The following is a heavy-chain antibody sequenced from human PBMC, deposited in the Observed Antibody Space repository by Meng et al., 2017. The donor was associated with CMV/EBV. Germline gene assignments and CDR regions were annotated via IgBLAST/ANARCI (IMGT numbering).Heavy chain of an antibody. V-gene: IGHV2-5*02. CDR1: GFALSTIGVG. D-gene: IGHD5-18*01. J-gene: IGHJ4*02. CDR2: IYWDDDK. Sequence: QLTLKESVPTLGKPQSNLTLPCTFSGFALSTIGVGVGWIRQPPGKALEWLALIYWDDDKRYSPSLKSRLTITKDTSKNQVVLTMTNMDPVDTATYYCAHRGSYGYHGYWGQGTLVTVSS. CDR3: AHRGSYGYHGY.